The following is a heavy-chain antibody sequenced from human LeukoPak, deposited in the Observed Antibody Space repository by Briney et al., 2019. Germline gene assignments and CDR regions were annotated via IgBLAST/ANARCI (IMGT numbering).Heavy chain of an antibody. CDR1: GFIFSDYY. Sequence: PGGSLRLSCVASGFIFSDYYMSWIRQAPGKGLEWASYISSSGYTIYYADSVEGRFTISRDNSKNTLFLQMHNLRVDDTAMYYCAVVAGRFPPDYWGQGTLVTVSS. J-gene: IGHJ4*02. CDR3: AVVAGRFPPDY. CDR2: ISSSGYTI. D-gene: IGHD6-19*01. V-gene: IGHV3-11*04.